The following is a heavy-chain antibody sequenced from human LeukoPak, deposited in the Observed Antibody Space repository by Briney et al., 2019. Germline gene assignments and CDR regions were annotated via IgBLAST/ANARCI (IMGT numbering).Heavy chain of an antibody. CDR2: VYSGGT. CDR1: GDSISYYF. Sequence: SETLSLTCTVPGDSISYYFWSWIRQPPGKGLEWIGYVYSGGTNYNPSLKSRVTISLDTSNSQFSLKLSSVTAADTAVYYCATGRVKYGSEFWGQGTLVTVSS. D-gene: IGHD3-10*01. CDR3: ATGRVKYGSEF. V-gene: IGHV4-59*01. J-gene: IGHJ4*02.